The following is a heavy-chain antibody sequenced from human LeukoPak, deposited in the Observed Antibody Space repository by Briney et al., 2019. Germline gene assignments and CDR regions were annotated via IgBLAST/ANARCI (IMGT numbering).Heavy chain of an antibody. CDR1: GASFSSSNW. CDR2: IYHSGST. V-gene: IGHV4-4*02. Sequence: SETWSLTCAVSGASFSSSNWWSWVRQPPGKGLEWIGEIYHSGSTNYNPSLKSRVTISVDKSKNQFSLKLSSVTAADTAVYYCARDAPYGSGSRAAFDIWGQGTMVTVSS. D-gene: IGHD3-10*01. CDR3: ARDAPYGSGSRAAFDI. J-gene: IGHJ3*02.